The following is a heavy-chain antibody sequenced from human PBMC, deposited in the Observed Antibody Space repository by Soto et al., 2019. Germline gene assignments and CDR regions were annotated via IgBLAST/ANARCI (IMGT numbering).Heavy chain of an antibody. CDR1: GFTFSSLA. CDR2: ISDSGGNT. CDR3: AKDTGSFDD. D-gene: IGHD2-8*02. J-gene: IGHJ4*02. V-gene: IGHV3-23*01. Sequence: EVQLLESGGGXXXPGGSLRLSCAASGFTFSSLAMTWVRQAPGKGLEWVSAISDSGGNTFYADSVKGRFTISRDNSKNTLYLRMNSLRAEDTAIYYCAKDTGSFDDWGQGTLVTVSS.